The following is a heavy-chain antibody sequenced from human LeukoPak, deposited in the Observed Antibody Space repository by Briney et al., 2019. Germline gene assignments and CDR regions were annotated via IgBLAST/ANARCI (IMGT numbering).Heavy chain of an antibody. CDR2: ISWDGGST. J-gene: IGHJ6*02. D-gene: IGHD3-10*01. V-gene: IGHV3-43D*03. CDR1: GFSLADYA. CDR3: AKAQSSRIYYYYGVDV. Sequence: PGGSLRLSCAASGFSLADYAMHWVRQAPGKGLEWVSLISWDGGSTYYTDSVRGRFIISRDNSANSLYLHMNSLTPEDTALYYCAKAQSSRIYYYYGVDVWGQGTTVIVSS.